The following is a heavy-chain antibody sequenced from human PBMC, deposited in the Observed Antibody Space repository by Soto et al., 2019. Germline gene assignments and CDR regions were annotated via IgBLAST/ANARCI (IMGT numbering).Heavy chain of an antibody. CDR1: GGSISSYY. V-gene: IGHV4-59*01. J-gene: IGHJ4*02. CDR2: IYYSGST. D-gene: IGHD1-26*01. CDR3: AREVRSGSYLFLDY. Sequence: PSETLSLTCTVSGGSISSYYWSWIRQPPGKGLEWIGYIYYSGSTNYNPSLKSRVTISVDTSKNQFSLKLSSVTAADTAVYYCAREVRSGSYLFLDYWGQGTLVTVSS.